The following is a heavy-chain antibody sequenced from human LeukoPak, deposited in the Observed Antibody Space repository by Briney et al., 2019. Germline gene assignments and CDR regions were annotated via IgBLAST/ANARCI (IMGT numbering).Heavy chain of an antibody. CDR3: TTLSVPVDY. CDR1: GLTFSNVW. J-gene: IGHJ4*02. D-gene: IGHD2-2*01. CDR2: IKTKTDGGTT. Sequence: GGSLRLSCAASGLTFSNVWMSWVRQAPGKGLGWVGRIKTKTDGGTTDYAAPVKGRFTISRDDSKDTLYLQMNSLKTEDTAVYYCTTLSVPVDYWGQGALVTVSS. V-gene: IGHV3-15*01.